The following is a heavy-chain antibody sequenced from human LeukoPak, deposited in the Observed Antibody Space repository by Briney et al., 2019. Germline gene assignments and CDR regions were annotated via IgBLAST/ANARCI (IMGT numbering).Heavy chain of an antibody. CDR3: AKAPH. CDR2: ITSSTGYI. J-gene: IGHJ4*02. CDR1: GFTFSSYT. V-gene: IGHV3-21*04. Sequence: GGSLRLSCAASGFTFSSYTINWVRQAPGKGLEWVSSITSSTGYIYYTDSVKGRFTISRDNAKNPLSLQMNSLRAEDTAVYYCAKAPHWGQGTLVTVSS.